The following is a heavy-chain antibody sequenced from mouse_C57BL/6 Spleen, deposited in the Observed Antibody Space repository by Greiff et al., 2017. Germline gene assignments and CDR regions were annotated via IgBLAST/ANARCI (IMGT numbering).Heavy chain of an antibody. CDR2: INPNNGGT. CDR1: GYTFTDYN. Sequence: VQLQQSGPELVKPGASVKMSCKASGYTFTDYNMHWVKQSHGKSLEWIGYINPNNGGTSYNQKFKGKATLTVNKSSSTAYMELRSLTSEDSAVYYCARREVVAYYFDYWGQGTTLTVSS. V-gene: IGHV1-22*01. CDR3: ARREVVAYYFDY. J-gene: IGHJ2*01. D-gene: IGHD1-1*01.